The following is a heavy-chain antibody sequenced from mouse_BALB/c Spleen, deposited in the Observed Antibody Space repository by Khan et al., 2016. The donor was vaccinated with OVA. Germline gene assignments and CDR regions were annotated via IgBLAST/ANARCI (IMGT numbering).Heavy chain of an antibody. J-gene: IGHJ4*01. D-gene: IGHD2-10*01. Sequence: QIQLVQSGPELKKSGETVKISCKASGHTFTKYGMNWVKQAPGKSLKWMGWINTYTGEPTYADDFSGRFAFSLETSASTAYLQINNLKNEDTATYFCARPPYFSYVMDNWGQGTSVTVSS. V-gene: IGHV9-3-1*01. CDR2: INTYTGEP. CDR3: ARPPYFSYVMDN. CDR1: GHTFTKYG.